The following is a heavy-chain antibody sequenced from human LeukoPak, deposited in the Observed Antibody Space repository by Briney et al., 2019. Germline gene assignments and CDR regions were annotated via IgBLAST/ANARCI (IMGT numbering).Heavy chain of an antibody. CDR3: ARQRRRILILLWFGGLFDY. CDR1: GFTFNSYG. V-gene: IGHV3-33*01. Sequence: QPGRSLRLSCVASGFTFNSYGIHWVRQAPGKGLEWVAVIWYDGSNKYYADSVKGRFTISRDNSKNTLYLQMNSLRAEDTAVYYCARQRRRILILLWFGGLFDYWGQGTLVTVSS. J-gene: IGHJ4*02. CDR2: IWYDGSNK. D-gene: IGHD3-10*01.